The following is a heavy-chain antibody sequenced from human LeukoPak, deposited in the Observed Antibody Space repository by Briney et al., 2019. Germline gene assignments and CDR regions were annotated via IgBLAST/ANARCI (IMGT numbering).Heavy chain of an antibody. CDR1: GGSISTYY. CDR2: AHFSGTT. J-gene: IGHJ4*02. V-gene: IGHV4-59*01. Sequence: SETLSLTCTVSGGSISTYYWSWIRQPPGKGLEWIGYAHFSGTTDYNPSLRSRVTISLDTSKSQFSLKLSSLTAADTAVYYCARGRPVPDSWGQGTIAPVSS. CDR3: ARGRPVPDS. D-gene: IGHD6-6*01.